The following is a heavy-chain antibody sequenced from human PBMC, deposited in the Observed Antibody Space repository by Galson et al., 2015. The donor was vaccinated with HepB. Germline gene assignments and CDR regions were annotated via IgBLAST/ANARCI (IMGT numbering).Heavy chain of an antibody. CDR3: AAYQPSRGNGMDV. CDR1: GGSISSSIYY. D-gene: IGHD2-2*01. J-gene: IGHJ6*02. Sequence: ETLSLTCTVSGGSISSSIYYWGWIRQPPGKGLEWIGSVYDSGTTYHNPSLQSRVTISVDTSKNQFSLNLSSVTAADAAVYYCAAYQPSRGNGMDVWGQGTTVTVSS. CDR2: VYDSGTT. V-gene: IGHV4-39*01.